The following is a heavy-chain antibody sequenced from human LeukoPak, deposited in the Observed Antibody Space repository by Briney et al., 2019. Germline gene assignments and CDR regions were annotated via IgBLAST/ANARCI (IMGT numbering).Heavy chain of an antibody. D-gene: IGHD3-22*01. CDR1: GYTFTGYY. CDR2: INPNSGGT. Sequence: ASVKVSCKASGYTFTGYYMHWVRQAPGHGLEWMGWINPNSGGTNYAQKFQGRVTMTRDTSISTAYMELSRLRSDDTAVYYCARGRYYYDSSGYFQIHFDYWGQGTLVTVSS. V-gene: IGHV1-2*02. CDR3: ARGRYYYDSSGYFQIHFDY. J-gene: IGHJ4*02.